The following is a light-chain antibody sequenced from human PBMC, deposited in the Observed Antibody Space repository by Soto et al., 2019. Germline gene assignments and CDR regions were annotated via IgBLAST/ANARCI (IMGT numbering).Light chain of an antibody. CDR2: WAS. V-gene: IGKV4-1*01. CDR3: QQYYSTPPT. CDR1: QSVLYSSNNKNY. J-gene: IGKJ2*01. Sequence: DIVMTQSPDSLAVSLGERATINCKSSQSVLYSSNNKNYLAWYQQKPGQPPKLLIYWASTRESGVPDRLSGSVSGTDFTLTISSLQAEDVAVYYGQQYYSTPPTFGQGTKLEIK.